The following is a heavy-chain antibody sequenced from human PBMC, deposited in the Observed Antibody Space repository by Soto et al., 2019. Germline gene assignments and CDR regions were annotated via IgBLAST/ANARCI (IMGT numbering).Heavy chain of an antibody. CDR2: IYHTGST. V-gene: IGHV4-4*02. D-gene: IGHD2-2*01. Sequence: SETLSLTCGVSGGSISSISNWWSWVRQPPGKGLEYIGEIYHTGSTNYNPSLKSRVTMSVDKSKNQFSLKLISVTAADTAVYYCARYFCTTSSCYAGPFDYWGQGTLVTVS. J-gene: IGHJ4*02. CDR1: GGSISSISNW. CDR3: ARYFCTTSSCYAGPFDY.